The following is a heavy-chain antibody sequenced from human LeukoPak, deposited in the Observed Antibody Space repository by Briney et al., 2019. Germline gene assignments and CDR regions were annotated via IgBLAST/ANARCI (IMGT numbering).Heavy chain of an antibody. CDR2: ISGGTT. CDR3: SRGSGWLSVY. J-gene: IGHJ4*02. CDR1: GFTLGDYL. V-gene: IGHV3-49*03. Sequence: GGSLRLSCTASGFTLGDYLMSWFRQAPGKGLEWIGFISGGTTEYASSVKGRFTISRDDSTSIAYLQMNSLTTEDTAVYYCSRGSGWLSVYWGQGTLVTVSS. D-gene: IGHD6-19*01.